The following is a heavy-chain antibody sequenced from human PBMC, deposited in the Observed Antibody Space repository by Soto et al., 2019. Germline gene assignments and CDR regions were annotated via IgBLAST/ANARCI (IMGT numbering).Heavy chain of an antibody. CDR1: GGSISGYY. J-gene: IGHJ6*02. Sequence: SSETLSLTCTVSGGSISGYYWSWIRQPPGKGLEWIGYKYNTGSTVYNPSFKSRVTISVDTSKNQFSLKLNSVTAADTAVYYCARDLWGYCGTDCYPLDVWGQGTTVTSP. D-gene: IGHD2-21*02. V-gene: IGHV4-59*01. CDR2: KYNTGST. CDR3: ARDLWGYCGTDCYPLDV.